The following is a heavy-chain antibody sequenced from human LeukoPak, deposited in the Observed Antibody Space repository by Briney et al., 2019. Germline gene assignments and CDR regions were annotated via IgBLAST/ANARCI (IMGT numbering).Heavy chain of an antibody. V-gene: IGHV4-38-2*01. J-gene: IGHJ4*02. CDR3: ARGWNYPQAYFDY. CDR1: GYSISSGYY. Sequence: PSETLSLTCAVSGYSISSGYYWGWIRQPPGKGLEWIASILHSGSTYYNPSLKSRVTVSVHTSKNQFSLKLSSVTAADPAVYFCARGWNYPQAYFDYWGQGTLVTVSS. D-gene: IGHD1-7*01. CDR2: ILHSGST.